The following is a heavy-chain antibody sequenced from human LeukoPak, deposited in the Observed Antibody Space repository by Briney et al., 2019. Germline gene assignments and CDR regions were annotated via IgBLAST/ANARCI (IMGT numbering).Heavy chain of an antibody. Sequence: SETLSLICTVSGGSISSSSYYWGWIRQPPGKGLEWIGSIYYSGSTYYNPSLKSRVTISVDTSKNQFSLKLSSVTAADTAVYYCARHGAQKYYYGSGSYYNANSDRYYFDYWGQGTLVTVSS. CDR3: ARHGAQKYYYGSGSYYNANSDRYYFDY. V-gene: IGHV4-39*01. CDR1: GGSISSSSYY. J-gene: IGHJ4*02. D-gene: IGHD3-10*01. CDR2: IYYSGST.